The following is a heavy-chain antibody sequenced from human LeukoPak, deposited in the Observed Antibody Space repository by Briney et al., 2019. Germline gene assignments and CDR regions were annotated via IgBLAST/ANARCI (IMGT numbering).Heavy chain of an antibody. CDR2: ISAYNGNT. Sequence: ASVKVSCKASGYTFTSYGISWVRQAPGQGLEWMGWISAYNGNTNYAQKLQGRVTMTTDTSTSTAYMELRSLRSDDTAVYYCARSGCSSTSCYYGYYYGSGSYNYFDYWGQGTLVTVSS. CDR3: ARSGCSSTSCYYGYYYGSGSYNYFDY. J-gene: IGHJ4*02. D-gene: IGHD3-10*01. V-gene: IGHV1-18*01. CDR1: GYTFTSYG.